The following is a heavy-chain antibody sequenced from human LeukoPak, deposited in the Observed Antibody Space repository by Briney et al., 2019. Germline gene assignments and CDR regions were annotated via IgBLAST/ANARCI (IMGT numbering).Heavy chain of an antibody. Sequence: GGSLRLSCAASEFTFSDYYMSWIRQAPGKGLEWVSYISSSTSYTSYADSVKGRFTISRDNAKNSLFLQMNSLRAEDTAVYYCARDLSRWELDYWGQGTLVTVSS. D-gene: IGHD1-26*01. CDR1: EFTFSDYY. CDR3: ARDLSRWELDY. V-gene: IGHV3-11*05. CDR2: ISSSTSYT. J-gene: IGHJ4*02.